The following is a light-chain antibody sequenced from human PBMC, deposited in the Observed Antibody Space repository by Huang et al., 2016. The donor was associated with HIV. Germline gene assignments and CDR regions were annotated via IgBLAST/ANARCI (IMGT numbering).Light chain of an antibody. CDR3: QQYGTSTST. CDR2: GAS. CDR1: QSVSSSH. Sequence: EIVLTQSPGTLSLSPGERATLACRASQSVSSSHLAWYQQKAGQSPRLLIYGASSRASGTPNSFSGSGSGTDFTLTISRLDPEDFAVYYCQQYGTSTSTFGQGTRVEVK. J-gene: IGKJ1*01. V-gene: IGKV3-20*01.